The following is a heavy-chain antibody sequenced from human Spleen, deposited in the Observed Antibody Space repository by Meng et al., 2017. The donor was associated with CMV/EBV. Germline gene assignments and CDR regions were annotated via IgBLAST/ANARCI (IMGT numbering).Heavy chain of an antibody. J-gene: IGHJ5*02. CDR3: ARSVERASDYSYYGFDP. D-gene: IGHD4-11*01. CDR1: GGTFTTRT. V-gene: IGHV1-69*16. Sequence: SVKVSCKASGGTFTTRTFSWVRQAPGQGLEWMGGILPMLGSAIYSQKFRDRVTITTDASTNTVYMEMTDLTSEDTAVYYCARSVERASDYSYYGFDPWGHGTPFTVSS. CDR2: ILPMLGSA.